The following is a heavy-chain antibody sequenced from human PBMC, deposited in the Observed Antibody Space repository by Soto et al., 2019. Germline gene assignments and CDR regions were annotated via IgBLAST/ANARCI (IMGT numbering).Heavy chain of an antibody. CDR3: ARHHGPTTSENWFDP. V-gene: IGHV1-69*13. CDR2: IIPIFGTA. Sequence: SVKVSCKASGGTFSSYAISWVRQAPGQGLEWMGGIIPIFGTANYAQKFQGRVTITADESTSTAYMELRSLRSDDTAVYYCARHHGPTTSENWFDPWGQGTLVTVSS. D-gene: IGHD5-12*01. J-gene: IGHJ5*02. CDR1: GGTFSSYA.